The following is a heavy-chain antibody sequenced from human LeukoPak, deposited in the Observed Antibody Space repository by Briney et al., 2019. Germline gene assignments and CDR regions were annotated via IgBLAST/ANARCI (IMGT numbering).Heavy chain of an antibody. Sequence: RGSLRLSCAASGFTFRSYAMSWVRQAPGKGLEWVSAISGSGASTYYADSVKGRFTISRDNSKSTLYLQMNSLRAEDTAAYYCAKEQGDIVVVPAAIGAFDIWGQGTMVAVSS. CDR3: AKEQGDIVVVPAAIGAFDI. V-gene: IGHV3-23*01. D-gene: IGHD2-2*02. CDR1: GFTFRSYA. J-gene: IGHJ3*02. CDR2: ISGSGAST.